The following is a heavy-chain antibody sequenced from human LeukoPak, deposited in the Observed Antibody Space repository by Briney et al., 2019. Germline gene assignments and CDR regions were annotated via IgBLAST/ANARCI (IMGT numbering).Heavy chain of an antibody. J-gene: IGHJ4*02. CDR2: INHSGST. CDR3: ASRSNPSKLNY. CDR1: GGSFSGCY. Sequence: SETLSLTCDVYGGSFSGCYWSWIRQPPGKGLEWIGEINHSGSTNYNPSLKSRVTISVDTSKNQFSLKLSSVTAADTAVYYCASRSNPSKLNYWGQGTLVTVSS. V-gene: IGHV4-34*01.